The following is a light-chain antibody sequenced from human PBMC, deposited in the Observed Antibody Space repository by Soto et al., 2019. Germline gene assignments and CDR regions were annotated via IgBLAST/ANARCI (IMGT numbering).Light chain of an antibody. V-gene: IGKV3-20*01. CDR1: QSVSSSY. CDR2: GAS. J-gene: IGKJ2*01. Sequence: EIVLTQSPDTLSLSPGERATLSCRASQSVSSSYLAWYQQKPGQAPRLLIYGASSRATGIPDRLSGSGSGTDFTLSISRLEPEDFAVYYCQQYGSSPQTFGQGTKLEIK. CDR3: QQYGSSPQT.